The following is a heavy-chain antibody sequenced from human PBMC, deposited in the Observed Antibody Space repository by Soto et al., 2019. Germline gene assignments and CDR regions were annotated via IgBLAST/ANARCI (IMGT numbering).Heavy chain of an antibody. CDR1: GYSISSGYY. Sequence: PSETLSLTCAVSGYSISSGYYWGWIRQPPGKGLEWIGSIYHSVSTYYNPSLKSRVTISVDTSKNQFSLKLSSVTAADTAVYYCARVGVGYDYVWGSYRNYYFDYWGQGTLVTVSS. V-gene: IGHV4-38-2*01. CDR3: ARVGVGYDYVWGSYRNYYFDY. J-gene: IGHJ4*02. D-gene: IGHD3-16*02. CDR2: IYHSVST.